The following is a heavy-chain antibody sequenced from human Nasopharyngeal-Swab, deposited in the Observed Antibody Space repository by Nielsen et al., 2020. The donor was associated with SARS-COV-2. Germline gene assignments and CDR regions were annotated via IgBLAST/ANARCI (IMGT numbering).Heavy chain of an antibody. CDR1: GYSISSGYY. CDR2: IYHSGST. J-gene: IGHJ4*02. Sequence: SETLSLTCTVSGYSISSGYYWGWIRQPPGKGLEWIGSIYHSGSTYYNPSLKSRVTISVDTSKNQFSLTLSSVTAADTAVYYCARAAAGTFPFDYWGQGTLVTVSS. V-gene: IGHV4-38-2*02. D-gene: IGHD6-13*01. CDR3: ARAAAGTFPFDY.